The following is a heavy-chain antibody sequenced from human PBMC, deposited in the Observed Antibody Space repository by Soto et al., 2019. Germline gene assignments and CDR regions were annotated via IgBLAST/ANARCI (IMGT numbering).Heavy chain of an antibody. J-gene: IGHJ4*02. CDR3: ASYGSGSYYPTTFDY. CDR1: GGSISSSGYN. V-gene: IGHV4-31*03. Sequence: QVQLQESGPGLVKPSQTLSLTCTVSGGSISSSGYNWSWIRQHPGKGLEWIGYIYYSGSTYYNPSRQSRVTISVDTSQNQFSLKLSSVTAADTAVYFCASYGSGSYYPTTFDYWGQGTLSPSPQ. D-gene: IGHD3-10*01. CDR2: IYYSGST.